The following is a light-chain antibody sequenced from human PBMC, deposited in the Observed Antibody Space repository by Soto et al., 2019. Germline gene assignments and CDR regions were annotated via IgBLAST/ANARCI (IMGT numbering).Light chain of an antibody. CDR2: GAS. CDR3: QQYIRWPLT. Sequence: EIVMTQSPATLSVSPGERATLSCRASQSVGSHLAWYQQRPGQAPRLLIYGASYRATGIPARFSGSGSGTDFTLTISSLQSGDFAVYYCQQYIRWPLTFGGGTKV. J-gene: IGKJ4*01. V-gene: IGKV3-15*01. CDR1: QSVGSH.